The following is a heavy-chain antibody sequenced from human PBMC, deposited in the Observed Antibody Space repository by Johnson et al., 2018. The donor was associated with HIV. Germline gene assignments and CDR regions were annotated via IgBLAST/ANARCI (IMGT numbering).Heavy chain of an antibody. CDR1: GFTVSSNY. D-gene: IGHD1-26*01. CDR2: IYSGGSR. V-gene: IGHV3-66*01. J-gene: IGHJ3*02. Sequence: MLLVESGGGLVQPGGSLRLSCVASGFTVSSNYMSWVRQAPGKGLGWVSVIYSGGSRYYADSVKGRFTISIDNSKNTLYLQMNSLRAEDTAVYYCVRDDLDNSGHLMAFDMWGQGTMVTVSS. CDR3: VRDDLDNSGHLMAFDM.